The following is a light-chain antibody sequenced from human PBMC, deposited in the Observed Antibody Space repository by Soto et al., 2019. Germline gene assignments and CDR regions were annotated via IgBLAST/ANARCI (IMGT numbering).Light chain of an antibody. V-gene: IGKV1-5*01. CDR3: QQTYAAPLT. CDR2: DAS. Sequence: DMKMTQSPSTLSASVGDRATFTCRASQRITGWLAWYQQKPGKAPKLLIYDASSLESGVPSRFSGSGKGTHFTLSISDLRPEDFATYYCQQTYAAPLTFGGGTKVDIK. CDR1: QRITGW. J-gene: IGKJ4*01.